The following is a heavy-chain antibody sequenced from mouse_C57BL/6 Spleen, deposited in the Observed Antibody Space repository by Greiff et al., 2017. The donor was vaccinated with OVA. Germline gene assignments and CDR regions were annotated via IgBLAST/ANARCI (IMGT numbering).Heavy chain of an antibody. J-gene: IGHJ4*01. CDR2: ISSGSSTI. CDR1: GFTFSDYG. D-gene: IGHD2-1*01. CDR3: ARKTLYYKAMDY. Sequence: EVMLVESGGGLVKPGGSLKLSCAASGFTFSDYGMHWVRQAPEKGLEWVAYISSGSSTIYYADTVKGRFTISRDNAKNTLFLQMTSLRSEDTAMYYCARKTLYYKAMDYWGQGTSVTVSS. V-gene: IGHV5-17*01.